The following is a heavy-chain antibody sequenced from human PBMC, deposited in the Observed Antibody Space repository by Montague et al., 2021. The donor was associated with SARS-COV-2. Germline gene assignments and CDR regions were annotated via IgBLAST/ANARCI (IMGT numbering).Heavy chain of an antibody. CDR2: IYYSGST. D-gene: IGHD3-9*01. CDR1: GGSISSYY. J-gene: IGHJ6*02. V-gene: IGHV4-59*08. Sequence: SETLSLTCTVSGGSISSYYWSWIRQPPGKGLEWIGYIYYSGSTNYNPSLKSRVTISVDTSKNQFSLKLSSVTAADTAVYYCARHDDILTTYYYYYGMDVWGQGTTVTVSS. CDR3: ARHDDILTTYYYYYGMDV.